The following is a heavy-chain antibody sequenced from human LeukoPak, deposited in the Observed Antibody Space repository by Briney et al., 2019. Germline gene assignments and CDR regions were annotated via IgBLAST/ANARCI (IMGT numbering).Heavy chain of an antibody. V-gene: IGHV3-21*01. J-gene: IGHJ3*01. CDR2: ISSNSNYI. D-gene: IGHD1-26*01. CDR3: ARWLVGALKPGAFDV. Sequence: PGGSLRLSCAVSGFSFSAYIMNWVRQAPGKGLERVSSISSNSNYIYYADSVRGRFTISRDNSKNSLFLQMNSLRAEDTAVYYCARWLVGALKPGAFDVWGQGTMVTVSS. CDR1: GFSFSAYI.